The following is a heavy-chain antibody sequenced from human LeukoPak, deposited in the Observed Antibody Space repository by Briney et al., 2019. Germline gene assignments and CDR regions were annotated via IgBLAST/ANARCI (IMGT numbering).Heavy chain of an antibody. V-gene: IGHV4-30-4*01. CDR3: ARDRVTMVRGDKGFDY. Sequence: SETLSLTCTVSGGSISSGDYYWSWIRQPPGKGLEWIGYIYYSGSTYYNPSLKSRVTISVDTSKNQFSLKLSSVTAADTAVYYCARDRVTMVRGDKGFDYWGQGTLVTVSS. D-gene: IGHD3-10*01. J-gene: IGHJ4*02. CDR2: IYYSGST. CDR1: GGSISSGDYY.